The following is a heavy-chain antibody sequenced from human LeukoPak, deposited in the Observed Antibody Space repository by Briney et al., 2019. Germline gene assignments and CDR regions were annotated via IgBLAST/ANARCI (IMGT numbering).Heavy chain of an antibody. CDR2: INPNSGGT. CDR3: ARDLRGLRMGGTPANWFDP. Sequence: ASVKDSCKASGYTFTGYYMHWVRQAPGQGLEWMGRINPNSGGTNNAQQFQGRVTMTRDESISTAYMERSRRRSNDTAVYYCARDLRGLRMGGTPANWFDPWGQGTLVTVSS. D-gene: IGHD3-16*01. V-gene: IGHV1-2*06. CDR1: GYTFTGYY. J-gene: IGHJ5*02.